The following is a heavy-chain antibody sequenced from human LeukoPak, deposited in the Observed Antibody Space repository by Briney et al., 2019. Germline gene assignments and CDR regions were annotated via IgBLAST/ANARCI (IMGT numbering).Heavy chain of an antibody. V-gene: IGHV3-30*04. CDR2: TSYDGINK. CDR3: ARDCTVVKAFDI. Sequence: GGSLRLSCAASGFTFSSYVMHWVRQAPGKGLEWVAFTSYDGINKYYADSVKGRFTISRDNSKNTLYLQVNSLRAEDTAVYYCARDCTVVKAFDIWGQGTMVTVSS. J-gene: IGHJ3*02. CDR1: GFTFSSYV. D-gene: IGHD4-23*01.